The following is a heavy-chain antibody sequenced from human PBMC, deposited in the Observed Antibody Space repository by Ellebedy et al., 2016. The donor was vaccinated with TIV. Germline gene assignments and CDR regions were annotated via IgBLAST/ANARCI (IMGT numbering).Heavy chain of an antibody. J-gene: IGHJ3*01. CDR3: ARHYLLSSTFDL. CDR2: INHDGST. Sequence: MPSETLSLTCSVFHGSISNYSWGWFRQPLGKGLEWIGEINHDGSTNYNPSLRSRVTISLDRSKNQFSLEVTSVTAADTALYYCARHYLLSSTFDLWGQGTMVTVSS. V-gene: IGHV4-34*01. CDR1: HGSISNYS. D-gene: IGHD3-10*01.